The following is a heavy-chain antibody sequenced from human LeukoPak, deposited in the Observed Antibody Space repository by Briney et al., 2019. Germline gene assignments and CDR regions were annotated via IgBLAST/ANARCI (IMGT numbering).Heavy chain of an antibody. D-gene: IGHD3-16*01. CDR2: IGNKAKRYAT. J-gene: IGHJ4*02. V-gene: IGHV3-73*01. CDR3: TRGYDYIWGTH. CDR1: GFTFSGSA. Sequence: PGRSLRLSCAASGFTFSGSAMHWVRQASGKGLEWVGRIGNKAKRYATAYAASVKGRFTISRDDSKNTAYLQMNSLKTEDTAVYYCTRGYDYIWGTHWGQGTLVTVSS.